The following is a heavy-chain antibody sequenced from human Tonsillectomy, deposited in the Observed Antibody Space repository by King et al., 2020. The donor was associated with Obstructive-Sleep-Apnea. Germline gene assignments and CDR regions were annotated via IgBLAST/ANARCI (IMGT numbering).Heavy chain of an antibody. CDR1: GFTFSNYG. CDR3: AKDQDGSSYLFDY. CDR2: IRYDGRNK. V-gene: IGHV3-30*02. D-gene: IGHD6-6*01. Sequence: VQLVESGGGVFQPGRSLRLSCAASGFTFSNYGMHWVRQAPGKGLEWVALIRYDGRNKDYADSVKGRFTISRDNSKNTLYLQMNSLRAEDTAVYYCAKDQDGSSYLFDYWGQGTLVTVSS. J-gene: IGHJ4*02.